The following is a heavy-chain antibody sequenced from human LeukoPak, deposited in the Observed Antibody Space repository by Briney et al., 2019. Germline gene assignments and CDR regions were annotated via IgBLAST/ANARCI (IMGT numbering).Heavy chain of an antibody. CDR2: ISSSGSTI. J-gene: IGHJ4*02. Sequence: GGSLRLSCAASGFTFSDYYMSWIRQAPGKGLEWVSYISSSGSTIYYADSVKGRFTISRDNAKNSLYLQMNSLRAEDTAVYYCASANGWQQTPLDYWGQGTLVTVSS. CDR3: ASANGWQQTPLDY. CDR1: GFTFSDYY. D-gene: IGHD6-13*01. V-gene: IGHV3-11*01.